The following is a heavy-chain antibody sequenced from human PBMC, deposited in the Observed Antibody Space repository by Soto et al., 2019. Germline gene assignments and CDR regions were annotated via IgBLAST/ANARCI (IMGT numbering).Heavy chain of an antibody. D-gene: IGHD6-19*01. CDR3: AQKGYSSGWYVY. CDR2: INHSGST. J-gene: IGHJ4*02. V-gene: IGHV4-34*01. Sequence: SETLSLTCAVYGESFSYYYWSWIRQPPGKGLEWIGEINHSGSTNYNPSLESRVTISVDTSKNQFSLKLNSVTAADTAVYYCAQKGYSSGWYVYWGQGTLVTVSS. CDR1: GESFSYYY.